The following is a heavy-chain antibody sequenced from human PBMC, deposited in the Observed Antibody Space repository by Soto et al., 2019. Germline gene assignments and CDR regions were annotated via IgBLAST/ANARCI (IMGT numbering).Heavy chain of an antibody. J-gene: IGHJ4*02. V-gene: IGHV4-39*01. Sequence: SETLSLTCNVSGVSISDTSYYWGWIRQPPGKGLEWVGTIYFNGKTFYNPSLKSRLTISVDTSKNQISLRLTSVTAADTAVYYCARQGSYWGQGTLVTVSS. CDR3: ARQGSY. CDR2: IYFNGKT. CDR1: GVSISDTSYY.